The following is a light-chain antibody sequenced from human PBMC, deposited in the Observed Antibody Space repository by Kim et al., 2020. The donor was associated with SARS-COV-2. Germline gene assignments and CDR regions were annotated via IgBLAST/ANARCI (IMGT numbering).Light chain of an antibody. CDR3: ATFTHSDTLYV. Sequence: VAGSPGQSITISCVGGDNYVSWYQQHPGKAPKVILYDVTERPSGVSNRFSGSKSGNTASLTISGLQAEDGADYFCATFTHSDTLYVFGAGTKVTVL. J-gene: IGLJ1*01. CDR1: GGDNY. CDR2: DVT. V-gene: IGLV2-14*03.